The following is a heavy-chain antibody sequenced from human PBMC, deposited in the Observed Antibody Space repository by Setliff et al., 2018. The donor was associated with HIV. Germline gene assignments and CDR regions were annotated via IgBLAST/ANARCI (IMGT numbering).Heavy chain of an antibody. V-gene: IGHV3-11*04. D-gene: IGHD6-13*01. Sequence: GGSLRLSCAASGFIFSDYFMSWIRQAPGKGLEWISYISTSGSTIYYADSVKGRFSISRDNAKDMLYLQMNSLRAEDTAVYYCARDTGIAAAGKGGYYYYGMDVWGQGTTVTVSS. CDR1: GFIFSDYF. CDR3: ARDTGIAAAGKGGYYYYGMDV. J-gene: IGHJ6*02. CDR2: ISTSGSTI.